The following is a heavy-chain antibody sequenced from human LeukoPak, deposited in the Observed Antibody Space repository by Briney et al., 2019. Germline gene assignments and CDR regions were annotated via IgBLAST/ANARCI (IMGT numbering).Heavy chain of an antibody. CDR3: ARDRLDI. CDR2: IYYSGST. V-gene: IGHV4-39*07. CDR1: GGSISSSSYS. Sequence: SETLSLTCTVSGGSISSSSYSWGWIRQPPGKGLEWIGSIYYSGSTYYNPSLKSRVTISVDTSKNQFSLKLSSVTAADTAVYYCARDRLDIWGQGTMVTVSS. J-gene: IGHJ3*02.